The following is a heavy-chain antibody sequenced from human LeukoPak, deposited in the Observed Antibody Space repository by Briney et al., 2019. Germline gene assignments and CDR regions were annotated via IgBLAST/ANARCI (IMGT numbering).Heavy chain of an antibody. D-gene: IGHD5-12*01. V-gene: IGHV4-39*07. CDR2: IYYSGST. J-gene: IGHJ3*02. Sequence: SETLSLTCSVSGASISTSAYYWGWIRQPPGKGLEWIGSIYYSGSTYYNASLNSRVTIAVETSKNQFSLKLSSVTAADKAVYYCARSCRILDIVATIRARLGGNGFDIWGQGTMVTVSS. CDR1: GASISTSAYY. CDR3: ARSCRILDIVATIRARLGGNGFDI.